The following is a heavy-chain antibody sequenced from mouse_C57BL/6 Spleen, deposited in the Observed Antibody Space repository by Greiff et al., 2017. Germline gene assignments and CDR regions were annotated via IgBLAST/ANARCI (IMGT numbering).Heavy chain of an antibody. CDR2: ISSGSSTI. V-gene: IGHV5-17*01. CDR3: ARGKLGRGGYFDV. D-gene: IGHD4-1*01. Sequence: EVQLVESGGGLVKPGGSLKLSCAASGFTFSDYGMHWVRQAPEKGLEWVAYISSGSSTIYYADTVKGRFSISRDTAKNTLFLQMTSLRCEDTAMYYCARGKLGRGGYFDVWGTGTTVTVSS. J-gene: IGHJ1*03. CDR1: GFTFSDYG.